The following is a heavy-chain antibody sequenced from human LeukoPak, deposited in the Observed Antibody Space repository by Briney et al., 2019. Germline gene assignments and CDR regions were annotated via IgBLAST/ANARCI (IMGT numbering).Heavy chain of an antibody. CDR3: ARGLSGYATSFDY. J-gene: IGHJ4*02. CDR1: GFTFNTYG. CDR2: IWYDGSDK. Sequence: PGGSLRLSCAASGFTFNTYGMNWVRQAPGKGLEWVAIIWYDGSDKYYAESVKGRFTISRDNSKNTMYLQVNSLRAEDTAVYYCARGLSGYATSFDYWGQGTLVTVSS. V-gene: IGHV3-33*01. D-gene: IGHD5-12*01.